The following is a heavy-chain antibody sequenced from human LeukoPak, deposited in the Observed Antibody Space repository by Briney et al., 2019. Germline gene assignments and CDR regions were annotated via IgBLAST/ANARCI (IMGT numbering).Heavy chain of an antibody. D-gene: IGHD4-17*01. CDR3: ANFRNGNYYFDY. V-gene: IGHV3-23*01. CDR1: GFTFSSYA. Sequence: EGSLRLSCAASGFTFSSYAMSWVRQAPGKGLEWVSAISGSGGSTYYADSVKGRFTISRDNSKNTLYLQMNSLRAEDTPVYYCANFRNGNYYFDYWGQGTLVTVSS. J-gene: IGHJ4*02. CDR2: ISGSGGST.